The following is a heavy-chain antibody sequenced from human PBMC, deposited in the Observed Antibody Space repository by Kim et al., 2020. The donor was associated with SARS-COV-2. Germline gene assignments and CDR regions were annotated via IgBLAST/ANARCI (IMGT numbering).Heavy chain of an antibody. CDR1: GFTFSSYW. Sequence: GGSLRLSCAASGFTFSSYWMSWVRQAPGKGLEWVANIKQDGSEKYYVDSVKGRFTISRDNAKNSLYLQMNSLRAEDTAVYYCARVVPITMVRGVIPYYYYGMDVWGQGTTVTVSS. CDR3: ARVVPITMVRGVIPYYYYGMDV. J-gene: IGHJ6*02. CDR2: IKQDGSEK. D-gene: IGHD3-10*01. V-gene: IGHV3-7*03.